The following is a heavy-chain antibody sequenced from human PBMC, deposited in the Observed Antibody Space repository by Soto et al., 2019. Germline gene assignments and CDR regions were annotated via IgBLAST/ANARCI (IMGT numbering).Heavy chain of an antibody. CDR3: ARERAPDIRFDS. D-gene: IGHD5-12*01. V-gene: IGHV3-11*01. CDR2: ISGRSDVI. Sequence: QVHLVESGGGLVKPGGSLRLSCAASGFSISDFYMSWVRQIPGKGLEWISYISGRSDVIHYVDSVKGRFTVSRDNARNSVFLQVDSLRAEYSGIYFCARERAPDIRFDSWGQGTLVTVSS. J-gene: IGHJ5*01. CDR1: GFSISDFY.